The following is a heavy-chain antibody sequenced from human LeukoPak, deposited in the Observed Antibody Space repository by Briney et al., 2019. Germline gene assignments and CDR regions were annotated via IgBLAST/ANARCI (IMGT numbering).Heavy chain of an antibody. J-gene: IGHJ2*01. CDR3: VTVQARLFWYFDL. CDR2: SDPEDGET. V-gene: IGHV1-24*01. Sequence: ASVKVSCKVSGSTLGDLSIHWVRQAPGKGLEYVGGSDPEDGETLHAQNFQGRVTMTEDTSIDTAYMEPSSLRSEDTAVYYCVTVQARLFWYFDLWGRGTLVTVSS. CDR1: GSTLGDLS. D-gene: IGHD2-21*02.